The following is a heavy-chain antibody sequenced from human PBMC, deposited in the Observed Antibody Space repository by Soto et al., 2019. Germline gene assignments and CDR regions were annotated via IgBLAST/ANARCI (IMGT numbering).Heavy chain of an antibody. CDR2: ISAYNGNT. Sequence: QVQLVQSGAEVKKPGASVKVSCKASGYTFTSYGISWVRQAPGQGLEWMGWISAYNGNTNYAQKLQGRVTMTTDTSKSTAYMELRSLRSDDTAVYYCARVIAAAGTSPVKYYYYYYMDVWGKGTTVTVSS. CDR1: GYTFTSYG. D-gene: IGHD6-13*01. CDR3: ARVIAAAGTSPVKYYYYYYMDV. J-gene: IGHJ6*03. V-gene: IGHV1-18*01.